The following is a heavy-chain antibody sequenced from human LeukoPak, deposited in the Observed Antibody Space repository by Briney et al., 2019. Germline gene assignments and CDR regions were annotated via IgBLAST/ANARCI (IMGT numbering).Heavy chain of an antibody. J-gene: IGHJ1*01. CDR2: IYHSGTT. CDR1: GGSITSYY. V-gene: IGHV4-59*01. CDR3: AQKAPYSPGYSQD. Sequence: SETLSLTCTVSGGSITSYYWTWIRQPPGKGLEWIGYIYHSGTTNYNPSLKSRVSISVDTSKKQFSLKLSSVTAADTAVYYCAQKAPYSPGYSQDWGQGTLVTVSS. D-gene: IGHD2-15*01.